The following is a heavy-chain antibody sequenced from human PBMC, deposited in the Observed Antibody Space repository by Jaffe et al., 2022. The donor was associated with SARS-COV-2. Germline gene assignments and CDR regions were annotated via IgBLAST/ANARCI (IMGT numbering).Heavy chain of an antibody. V-gene: IGHV2-5*04. CDR2: IYWNNDK. J-gene: IGHJ4*01. CDR1: GFSIGTSGVG. Sequence: QITLEESGPALVKPTDTLTLTCSLSGFSIGTSGVGVGWVRQTPGKALEWLSLIYWNNDKRHNPSFQDRLSISKDTSQNQVVLTMDNMAPVDTGTYYCVRAGRSSARFQVSVDIWGHGTLVTVSS. D-gene: IGHD2-2*01. CDR3: VRAGRSSARFQVSVDI.